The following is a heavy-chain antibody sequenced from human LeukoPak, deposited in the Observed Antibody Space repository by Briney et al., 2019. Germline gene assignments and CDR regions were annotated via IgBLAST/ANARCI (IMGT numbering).Heavy chain of an antibody. CDR2: INPNSGGT. CDR1: GYTFTSYY. V-gene: IGHV1-2*04. D-gene: IGHD3-9*01. J-gene: IGHJ6*02. CDR3: ARDYRGVLRYFDWSGYGMDV. Sequence: ASVKVSCKASGYTFTSYYMHWVRQAPGQGLEWMGWINPNSGGTNYAQKFQGWVTMTRDTSISTAYMELSRLRSDDTAVYYCARDYRGVLRYFDWSGYGMDVWGQGTTVTVSS.